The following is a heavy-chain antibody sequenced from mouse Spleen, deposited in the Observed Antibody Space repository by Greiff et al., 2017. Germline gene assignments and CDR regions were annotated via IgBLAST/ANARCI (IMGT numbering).Heavy chain of an antibody. CDR3: ARGGYYSRPDWCFDV. D-gene: IGHD2-5*01. V-gene: IGHV5-6-4*01. CDR2: ISNSGGST. CDR1: GFTFSSYY. J-gene: IGHJ1*01. Sequence: EVKLVESGGGLVKPGGSLKLSCAASGFTFSSYYMSWVRQTPEKRLEWVATISNSGGSTYYPDSVKDRVTISRDNAKNTLYLQMSSLITVGTAVYYCARGGYYSRPDWCFDVWGAGTTVTVSS.